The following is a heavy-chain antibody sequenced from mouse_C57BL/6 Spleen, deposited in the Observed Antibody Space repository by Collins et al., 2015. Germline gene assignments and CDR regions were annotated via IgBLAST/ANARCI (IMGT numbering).Heavy chain of an antibody. V-gene: IGHV3-6*02. D-gene: IGHD2-4*01. CDR3: ARGMITTAMDY. CDR1: GYSITSGYY. CDR2: ISYDGTN. J-gene: IGHJ4*01. Sequence: DVQLQESGPGLVKPSQSLSLTCSVTGYSITSGYYWNWIRQFPGNKLEWMGYISYDGTNNYNPFLKNRVSITRDTSKNQFFLKLSSVTTEDTTTYYCARGMITTAMDYWGQGTSVTVSS.